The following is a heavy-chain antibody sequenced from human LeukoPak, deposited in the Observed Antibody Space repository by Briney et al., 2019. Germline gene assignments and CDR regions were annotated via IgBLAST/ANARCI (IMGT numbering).Heavy chain of an antibody. D-gene: IGHD4-17*01. CDR1: GFTFTNYA. Sequence: GGSLRLSCAASGFTFTNYAMNWVRQAPGKGLEWVSAISGSGASTYYADSVKGRFTISRDNSENTLYLQMNSLRAEDTAVYYCAKDSSGVTTSLDYWGQGTLVTVSS. CDR3: AKDSSGVTTSLDY. V-gene: IGHV3-23*01. J-gene: IGHJ4*02. CDR2: ISGSGAST.